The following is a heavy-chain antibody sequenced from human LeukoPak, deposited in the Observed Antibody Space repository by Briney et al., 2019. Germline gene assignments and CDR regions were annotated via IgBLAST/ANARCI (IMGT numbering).Heavy chain of an antibody. CDR2: ISSSSSYI. CDR1: GFTFSSYS. Sequence: GGSLRLSSVASGFTFSSYSINWVRQAPGKGLEWVSSISSSSSYIYYADSVKGRFIISRDNAKNSLYLQMNSLRAEDTAVYYCARDRTYYDSSGYYSDYFDYWGQGTLVTVSS. V-gene: IGHV3-21*01. CDR3: ARDRTYYDSSGYYSDYFDY. J-gene: IGHJ4*02. D-gene: IGHD3-22*01.